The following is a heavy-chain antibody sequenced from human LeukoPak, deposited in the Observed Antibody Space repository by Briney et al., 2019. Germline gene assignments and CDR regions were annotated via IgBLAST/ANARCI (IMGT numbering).Heavy chain of an antibody. CDR1: GFTFSSYG. Sequence: GGSLRLSCAASGFTFSSYGMHWVRQAPGKGLEWVAVIWYDGSNKYYADSVKGRFTISRDNSKNTLYLQMNSLRAEDTAVYYCARGYSSGLHFDYWGQGTLVTVSS. D-gene: IGHD6-19*01. CDR3: ARGYSSGLHFDY. CDR2: IWYDGSNK. J-gene: IGHJ4*02. V-gene: IGHV3-33*01.